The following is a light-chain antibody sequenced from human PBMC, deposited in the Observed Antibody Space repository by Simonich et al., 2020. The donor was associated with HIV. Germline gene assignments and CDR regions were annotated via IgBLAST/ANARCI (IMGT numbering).Light chain of an antibody. CDR1: QSVSSSY. Sequence: EIVLTQSPGTLSLSPGERATLSCRASQSVSSSYLAWYQQKPGLAPSLLIYDASNRATGIPDRFSGSGSGTDFTLTISSLEPEDFAVYFCQQYGSSPLTFGGGTKVEIK. CDR3: QQYGSSPLT. J-gene: IGKJ4*01. V-gene: IGKV3D-20*01. CDR2: DAS.